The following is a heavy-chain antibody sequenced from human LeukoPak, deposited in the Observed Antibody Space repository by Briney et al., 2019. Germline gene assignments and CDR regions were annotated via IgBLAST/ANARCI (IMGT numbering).Heavy chain of an antibody. CDR1: GYTFTSYG. CDR3: ARARLPHAYFDS. J-gene: IGHJ4*02. V-gene: IGHV1-18*01. Sequence: ASVRVSCKASGYTFTSYGINWVRQAPGQGLEWMGWISAYNGDTNYAQNFKDGVNVTTDPSTSTTYMELRSLRSDDTALYFCARARLPHAYFDSWGQGTLVTVSS. CDR2: ISAYNGDT.